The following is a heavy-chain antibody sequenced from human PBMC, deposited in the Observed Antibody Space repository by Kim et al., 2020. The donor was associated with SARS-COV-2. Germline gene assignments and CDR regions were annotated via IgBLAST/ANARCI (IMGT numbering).Heavy chain of an antibody. CDR1: GGSISSYY. CDR2: IYYSGST. Sequence: SQTLSLTCTVSGGSISSYYWSWIRQPPGKGLEWIGYIYYSGSTNYNPSLKSRVTISVDMSKNQFSLKLSSVTAADTAVYYCARTGYSSSWYWFDPWGQGTLVTVSS. CDR3: ARTGYSSSWYWFDP. J-gene: IGHJ5*02. V-gene: IGHV4-59*01. D-gene: IGHD6-13*01.